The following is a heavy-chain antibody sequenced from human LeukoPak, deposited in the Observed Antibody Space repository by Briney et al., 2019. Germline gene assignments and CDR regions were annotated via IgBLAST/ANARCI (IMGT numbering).Heavy chain of an antibody. CDR2: IKQDGNEK. CDR1: GFTFSSYA. V-gene: IGHV3-7*01. D-gene: IGHD1-26*01. Sequence: PGGSLRLSCAASGFTFSSYAMSWVRQAPGKGLEWVANIKQDGNEKYYVDSVKGRFTISRDNTKNSLYLRMNSLRADDTAVYFCAREAWGGATNYWGQGTLVTVSS. CDR3: AREAWGGATNY. J-gene: IGHJ4*02.